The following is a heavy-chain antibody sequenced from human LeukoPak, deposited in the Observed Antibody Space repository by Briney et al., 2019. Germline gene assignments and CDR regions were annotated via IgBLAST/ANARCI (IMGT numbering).Heavy chain of an antibody. J-gene: IGHJ3*02. CDR1: GYSFTSYC. D-gene: IGHD1-14*01. V-gene: IGHV5-51*01. CDR3: ARLLRKSLNDAFDI. Sequence: GESLKISCKGSGYSFTSYCIGWVRQMPGKGLEWMGTIYPGDSDTRYSPSFQGQVTISADRSISTAYLQWSSLKASDTAMYYCARLLRKSLNDAFDIWGQGTMVTVSS. CDR2: IYPGDSDT.